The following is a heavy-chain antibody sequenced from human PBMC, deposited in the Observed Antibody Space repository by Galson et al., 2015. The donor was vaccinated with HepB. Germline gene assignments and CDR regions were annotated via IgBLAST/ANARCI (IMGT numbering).Heavy chain of an antibody. V-gene: IGHV4-61*02. CDR2: LYTSGSLTADT. D-gene: IGHD2-2*02. J-gene: IGHJ5*02. CDR3: ARDRSLYCTSTRCYRGTDWFDP. Sequence: TLSLTCTVSGGSISSGSYYWSRIRQPAGKGLEWIGRLYTSGSLTADTNYNPSLKTRVTVSVDTSKNQFSLKLSSVTAADTAVYYCARDRSLYCTSTRCYRGTDWFDPWGQGTLVTVSS. CDR1: GGSISSGSYY.